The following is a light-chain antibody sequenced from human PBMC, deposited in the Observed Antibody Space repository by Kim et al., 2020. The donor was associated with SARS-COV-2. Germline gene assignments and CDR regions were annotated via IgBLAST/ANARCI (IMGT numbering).Light chain of an antibody. CDR1: QSVRSSF. Sequence: SPGQRATLSCGASQSVRSSFLAWYQKKPGLAPRLLIYDASSRATGIPDRFSGSGSGTDFTLTISRLEPEDFAVYYCQQYGRSPFTFGQGTRLEIK. CDR2: DAS. J-gene: IGKJ5*01. CDR3: QQYGRSPFT. V-gene: IGKV3D-20*01.